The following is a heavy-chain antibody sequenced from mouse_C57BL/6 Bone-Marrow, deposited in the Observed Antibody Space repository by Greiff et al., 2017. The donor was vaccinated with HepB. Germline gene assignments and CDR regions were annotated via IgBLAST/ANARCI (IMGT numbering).Heavy chain of an antibody. CDR2: ISSGGSYT. Sequence: EVQGVESGGDLVKPGGSLKLSCAASGFTFSSYGMSWVRQTPDKRLEWVATISSGGSYTYYPDSVKGRFTISRDNAKNTLYLQMSSLKSEDTAMYYCATRGSGYPLDYWGQGTTLTVSS. D-gene: IGHD3-2*02. J-gene: IGHJ2*01. CDR1: GFTFSSYG. V-gene: IGHV5-6*01. CDR3: ATRGSGYPLDY.